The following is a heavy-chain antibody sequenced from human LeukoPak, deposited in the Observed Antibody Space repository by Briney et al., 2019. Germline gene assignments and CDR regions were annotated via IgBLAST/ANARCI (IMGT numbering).Heavy chain of an antibody. V-gene: IGHV3-73*01. CDR3: IRQSYGDRDWFFDL. J-gene: IGHJ2*01. Sequence: GGSLRLSCAASGFTFSDSAMHWVRQASGKGLEWVGRIRSKANNYATAYAASVKGRFTISRDDSKNTAYLQMNSLKAEDTALDYCIRQSYGDRDWFFDLWGRGTLVTVSS. CDR1: GFTFSDSA. D-gene: IGHD4-17*01. CDR2: IRSKANNYAT.